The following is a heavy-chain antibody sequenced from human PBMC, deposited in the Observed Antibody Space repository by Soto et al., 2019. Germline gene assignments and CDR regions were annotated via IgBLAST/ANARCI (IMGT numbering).Heavy chain of an antibody. CDR2: IYYSGST. Sequence: SETMSLACTFTGSSISSDHYYWCWIRQPPGKGLEWIGYIYYSGSTYYNPSLKSRVTISVDTSKNQFSLKLSSVTAADTAVYYCARAMGPRVSAFDIWGQGTMVT. CDR3: ARAMGPRVSAFDI. D-gene: IGHD6-6*01. CDR1: GSSISSDHYY. J-gene: IGHJ3*02. V-gene: IGHV4-30-4*01.